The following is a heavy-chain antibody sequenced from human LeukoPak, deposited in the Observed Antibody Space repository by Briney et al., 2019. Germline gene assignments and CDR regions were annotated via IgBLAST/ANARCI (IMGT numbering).Heavy chain of an antibody. CDR3: ARSSGYCSGGSCPEYFQH. Sequence: PGGSLRLSCAASGFTFSSYEMNWVRQAPGKGREWVSYISSSGSTIYYADSVKGRFTISRDNAKNSQYLQMNSLRAEDTAVYYCARSSGYCSGGSCPEYFQHWGQGTLVTVSS. CDR1: GFTFSSYE. J-gene: IGHJ1*01. CDR2: ISSSGSTI. D-gene: IGHD2-15*01. V-gene: IGHV3-48*03.